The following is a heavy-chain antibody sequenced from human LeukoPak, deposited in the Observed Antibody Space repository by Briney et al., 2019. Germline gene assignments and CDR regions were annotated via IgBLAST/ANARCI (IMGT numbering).Heavy chain of an antibody. D-gene: IGHD6-13*01. CDR3: AKTYSSSRAHYYYYYYMDV. Sequence: GGTLRLSCAASGFTISNYGMSWVRQAPGKGLEWVSAISGSGGSTFYADSVQGRFTTSRDNSKNTLYLQMNSLRAEDTAVYYCAKTYSSSRAHYYYYYYMDVWGKGTTVTVSS. V-gene: IGHV3-23*01. CDR2: ISGSGGST. J-gene: IGHJ6*03. CDR1: GFTISNYG.